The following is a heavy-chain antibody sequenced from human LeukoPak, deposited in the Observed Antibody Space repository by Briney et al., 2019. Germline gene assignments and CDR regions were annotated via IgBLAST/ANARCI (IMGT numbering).Heavy chain of an antibody. D-gene: IGHD4-17*01. CDR3: ARAQFDYGSFDY. V-gene: IGHV1-18*01. CDR1: AYTFNSND. J-gene: IGHJ4*02. Sequence: ASVKVSCKGSAYTFNSNDISWVRHAPGQGLEWMGWISAYNGNTNYAQKLQGRVTMTTDTSTSTAYMELRSLRSDDTAVYYCARAQFDYGSFDYGGQGTLVTVSS. CDR2: ISAYNGNT.